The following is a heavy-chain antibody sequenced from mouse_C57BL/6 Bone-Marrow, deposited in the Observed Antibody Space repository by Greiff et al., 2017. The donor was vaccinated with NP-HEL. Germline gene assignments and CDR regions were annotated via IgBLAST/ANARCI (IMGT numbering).Heavy chain of an antibody. CDR1: GFNFKNTY. V-gene: IGHV14-3*01. Sequence: EVQLQQSVAELVRPGASVKLSCTASGFNFKNTYMHWVKQRPEQGLEWIGRIDPANGNTKYAPKFQGKATITADTSSNTAYLQLSSLTSEDTAIYYCARKIRLDYWGQGTTVTVSS. CDR2: IDPANGNT. J-gene: IGHJ4*01. CDR3: ARKIRLDY.